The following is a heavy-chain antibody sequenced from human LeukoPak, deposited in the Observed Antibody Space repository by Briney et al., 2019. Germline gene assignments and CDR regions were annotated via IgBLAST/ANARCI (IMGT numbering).Heavy chain of an antibody. J-gene: IGHJ4*02. CDR2: IYYSGST. V-gene: IGHV4-59*01. D-gene: IGHD4-11*01. CDR3: ARGYSNYPSY. Sequence: SETLSLTCTVSGGSISSYYWSWIRQPPGKGLEWIGYIYYSGSTNYNPSLKSRVTISVDTSKNQFSLKLSSMTAADTAVYYCARGYSNYPSYWGQGTLVTVSS. CDR1: GGSISSYY.